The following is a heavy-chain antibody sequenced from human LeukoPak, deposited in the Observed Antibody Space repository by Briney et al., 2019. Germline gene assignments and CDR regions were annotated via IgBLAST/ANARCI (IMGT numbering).Heavy chain of an antibody. CDR3: AKDHRLSVLVPTHSFDI. CDR1: LFTFSNFG. D-gene: IGHD2-2*01. V-gene: IGHV3-30*02. J-gene: IGHJ3*02. CDR2: IRFDGSRE. Sequence: GGSLRLSCAASLFTFSNFGMHWVRQAPGKGLEWVAFIRFDGSREYYADSVKGRFTISRDNSKKMLYLQMNSLRAEDTAVYSCAKDHRLSVLVPTHSFDIWGQGTMVTVSS.